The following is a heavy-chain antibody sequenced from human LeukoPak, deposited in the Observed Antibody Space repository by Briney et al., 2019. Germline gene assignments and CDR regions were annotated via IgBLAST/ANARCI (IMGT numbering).Heavy chain of an antibody. V-gene: IGHV3-7*01. D-gene: IGHD5-12*01. CDR1: GFTFSSYW. CDR3: ARAGGYASSWAY. J-gene: IGHJ4*02. Sequence: GGSLRLSCAASGFTFSSYWMSWVRQAPGKGLEWVANIKQDGSEKNYVDSVKGRFTISRDNAKNSLDLQMNSLRGEDTAVYYCARAGGYASSWAYWGQGTLVTASS. CDR2: IKQDGSEK.